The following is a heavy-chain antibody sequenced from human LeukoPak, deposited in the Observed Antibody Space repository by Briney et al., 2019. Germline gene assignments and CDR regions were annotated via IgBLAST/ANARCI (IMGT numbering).Heavy chain of an antibody. CDR2: IYYSRST. J-gene: IGHJ4*02. V-gene: IGHV4-39*01. CDR3: ARVPTVTFFDY. D-gene: IGHD4-17*01. CDR1: GGSISSSSYY. Sequence: PSEALSLTCTVSGGSISSSSYYWGWIRQPPGKGLEWIGSIYYSRSTYYNPSLKSRVTISVDTSKNQFSLKLSSVTAADTAVYYCARVPTVTFFDYWGQGTLVTVSS.